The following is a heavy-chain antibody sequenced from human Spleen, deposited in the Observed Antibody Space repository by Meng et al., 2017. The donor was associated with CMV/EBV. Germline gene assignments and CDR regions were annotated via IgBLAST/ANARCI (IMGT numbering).Heavy chain of an antibody. CDR1: GGSFSSYA. V-gene: IGHV1-69*01. CDR2: IIPMFDTV. CDR3: ARGSAVGAMGCDY. D-gene: IGHD1-26*01. Sequence: KASGGSFSSYAFSEVRQAPGQGIEWMGVIIPMFDTVNSAKKFQGRVTITADESTTTAYMDLSSLRSDDTALYFCARGSAVGAMGCDYWGQGTLVTVSS. J-gene: IGHJ4*02.